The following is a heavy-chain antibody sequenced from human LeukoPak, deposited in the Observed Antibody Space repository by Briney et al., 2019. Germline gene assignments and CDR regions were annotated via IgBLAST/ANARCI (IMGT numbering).Heavy chain of an antibody. D-gene: IGHD2-21*02. CDR3: ARSLAYCGGDCYWDI. Sequence: ASVKVSCKASGGTFSSYAISWVRQAPGQGLEWMGRIIPILGIANYAQKFQGRVTITADKSTSTAYMELSSLRSEDTAVYYCARSLAYCGGDCYWDIWGQGTMVTVSS. J-gene: IGHJ3*02. CDR2: IIPILGIA. CDR1: GGTFSSYA. V-gene: IGHV1-69*04.